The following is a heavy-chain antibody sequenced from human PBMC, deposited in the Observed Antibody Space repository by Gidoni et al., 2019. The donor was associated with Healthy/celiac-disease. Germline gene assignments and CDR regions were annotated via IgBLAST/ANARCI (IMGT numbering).Heavy chain of an antibody. CDR3: ARTILYGMDV. Sequence: QVQLQESGPGLVKPSQTLSLTCTVSGGSISSGSYYWSWIRQPAGKGLEWIGRIYTSGSTNYNPSLKSRVTMSVDTSKNQFSLKLSSVTAADTAVYYCARTILYGMDVWGQGTTVTVSS. CDR1: GGSISSGSYY. D-gene: IGHD3-10*01. CDR2: IYTSGST. V-gene: IGHV4-61*02. J-gene: IGHJ6*02.